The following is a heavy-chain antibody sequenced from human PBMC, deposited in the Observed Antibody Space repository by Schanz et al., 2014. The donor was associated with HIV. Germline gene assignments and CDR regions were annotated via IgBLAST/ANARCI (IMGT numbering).Heavy chain of an antibody. V-gene: IGHV3-33*01. CDR3: ARVANWDYYGMDV. CDR2: IWYDGSNK. D-gene: IGHD3-16*01. J-gene: IGHJ6*02. CDR1: GFTFNNYA. Sequence: QVQLVESGGGVVQPGRSLRLSCAASGFTFNNYAMHWVRQAPGKGLEWVAVIWYDGSNKYYADSVKGRFTISRDNSKNTLYLQMNSLRAEDTAVYYCARVANWDYYGMDVWGQGTLVAVSS.